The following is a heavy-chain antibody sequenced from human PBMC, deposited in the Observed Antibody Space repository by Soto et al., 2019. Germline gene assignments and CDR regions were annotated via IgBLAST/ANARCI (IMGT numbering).Heavy chain of an antibody. V-gene: IGHV3-30-3*01. J-gene: IGHJ4*01. CDR1: GFMFSVYA. CDR3: ARDPSPYTSGWYGIDF. CDR2: MSYDGTNT. Sequence: QVQLVESGGGVVQPGASLRLSCTASGFMFSVYAMLWVRQAPGKGLEWVAAMSYDGTNTYYADSLKGRFTISRDNSKNTLFLQMSSLTADDSAVYYCARDPSPYTSGWYGIDFWGLGTLVTVSS. D-gene: IGHD6-19*01.